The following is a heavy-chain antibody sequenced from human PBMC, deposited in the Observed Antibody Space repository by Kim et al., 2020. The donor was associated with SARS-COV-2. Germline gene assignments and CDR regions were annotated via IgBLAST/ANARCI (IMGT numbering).Heavy chain of an antibody. D-gene: IGHD3-10*01. CDR3: ARVGGSGSFDY. Sequence: ANSAQKSQGRVTITADKSASTAYMELSSRRSEDTAVYYCARVGGSGSFDYWGQGTLVTVSS. V-gene: IGHV1-69*04. CDR2: A. J-gene: IGHJ4*02.